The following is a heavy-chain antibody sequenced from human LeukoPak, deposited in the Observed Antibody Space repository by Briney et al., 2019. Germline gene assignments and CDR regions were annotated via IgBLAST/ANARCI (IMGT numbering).Heavy chain of an antibody. J-gene: IGHJ4*02. CDR2: ISYDGSNK. CDR1: GFTFSSYG. V-gene: IGHV3-30*03. Sequence: GGSLRLSCAASGFTFSSYGMHWVRQAPGKGLEWVAVISYDGSNKYYADSVKGRFIISRDNSKNTLYLKMNSLRVEDTAVYYCAITSSGYRDYYDYWGQGTLVTVSS. D-gene: IGHD3-22*01. CDR3: AITSSGYRDYYDY.